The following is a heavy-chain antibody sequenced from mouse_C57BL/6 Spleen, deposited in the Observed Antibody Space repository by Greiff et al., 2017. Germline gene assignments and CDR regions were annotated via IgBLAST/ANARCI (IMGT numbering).Heavy chain of an antibody. CDR3: ARDYDRLYAMDY. Sequence: LQESGAELVKPGASVKISCKASGYAFSSYWMNWVKQRPGKGLEWIGQIYPGDGDTNYNGKFKGKATLTADKSSSTAYMQLSSLTSEDSAVYFCARDYDRLYAMDYWGQGTSVTVSS. CDR2: IYPGDGDT. CDR1: GYAFSSYW. V-gene: IGHV1-80*01. J-gene: IGHJ4*01. D-gene: IGHD1-1*01.